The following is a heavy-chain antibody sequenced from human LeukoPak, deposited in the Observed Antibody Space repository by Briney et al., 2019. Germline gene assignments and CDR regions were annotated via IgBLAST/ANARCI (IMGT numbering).Heavy chain of an antibody. CDR2: IYYSGST. CDR3: ARDGYYDSSGFDY. Sequence: SQTLSLTCTVSGGSISSGGYYWSWIRQHPGKGLEWIGYIYYSGSTYYNPSLKSRVTISVDTSKNQFPLKLSSVTAADTAVYYCARDGYYDSSGFDYWGQGTLVTVSS. V-gene: IGHV4-31*03. J-gene: IGHJ4*02. D-gene: IGHD3-22*01. CDR1: GGSISSGGYY.